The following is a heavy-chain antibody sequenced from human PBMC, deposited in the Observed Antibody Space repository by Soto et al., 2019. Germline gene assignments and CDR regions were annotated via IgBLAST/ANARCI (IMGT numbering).Heavy chain of an antibody. CDR1: GFTFSSYA. CDR2: ISYDGSNK. J-gene: IGHJ4*02. Sequence: QVQLVESGGGVVQPGRSLRLSCAASGFTFSSYAMHWVRQALGKGLEWVAVISYDGSNKYYADSVKGRFTISRDNSKNTLYLQMNSLRAEDTAVYYCARDHKGPYYDILTGPDYWGQGTLVTVSS. D-gene: IGHD3-9*01. V-gene: IGHV3-30-3*01. CDR3: ARDHKGPYYDILTGPDY.